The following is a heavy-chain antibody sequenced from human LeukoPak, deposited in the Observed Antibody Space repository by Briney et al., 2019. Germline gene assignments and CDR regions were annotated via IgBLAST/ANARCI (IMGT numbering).Heavy chain of an antibody. CDR1: GFTFSSYS. D-gene: IGHD6-13*01. CDR2: ISSSSSTI. V-gene: IGHV3-48*04. Sequence: PGGSLRLSCAASGFTFSSYSMNWVRQAPGKGLEWVSYISSSSSTIYYADSVKGRFTISRDNAKNSLYLQMNSLRAEDTAVYYCARVGGARGSSPFDYWGQGTLVTVSS. CDR3: ARVGGARGSSPFDY. J-gene: IGHJ4*02.